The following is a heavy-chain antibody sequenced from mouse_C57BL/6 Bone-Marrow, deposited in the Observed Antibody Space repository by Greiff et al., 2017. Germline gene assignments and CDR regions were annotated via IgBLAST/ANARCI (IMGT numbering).Heavy chain of an antibody. D-gene: IGHD1-1*01. CDR2: IDPETGGT. V-gene: IGHV1-15*01. CDR3: TQGATEAY. Sequence: QVQLQQSGAELVRPGASVTLSCKASGYTFTDYEMHWVKQTPVHGLEWIGAIDPETGGTAYNQKFKGKAILTADKSSSTAYMELRSRTSEDSAVCYYTQGATEAYWGQGTLVTVSA. CDR1: GYTFTDYE. J-gene: IGHJ3*01.